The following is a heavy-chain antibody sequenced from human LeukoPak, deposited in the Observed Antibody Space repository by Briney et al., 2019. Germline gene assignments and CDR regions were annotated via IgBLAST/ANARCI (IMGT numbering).Heavy chain of an antibody. J-gene: IGHJ4*02. V-gene: IGHV3-23*01. CDR2: ISGSGGST. Sequence: GGSLRLSCAASGFTFSSYAMSWVRQAPGKGLEWVSAISGSGGSTYYADSVKGRFTISRDNSKKTLYLQMNSLRADDTAVYYCAKAVGYCSGGSCYSERYYFDYWGQGTLVTVSS. D-gene: IGHD2-15*01. CDR3: AKAVGYCSGGSCYSERYYFDY. CDR1: GFTFSSYA.